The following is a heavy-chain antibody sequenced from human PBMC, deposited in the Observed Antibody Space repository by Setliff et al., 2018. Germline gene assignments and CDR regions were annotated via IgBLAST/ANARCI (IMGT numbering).Heavy chain of an antibody. CDR1: GFTFSGSA. Sequence: PGGSLRLSCAVSGFTFSGSAMYWVRQASGKGLEWVGRIRSKSDSYATIYAASVRGRFTISRDDSKNTAYLQMNSLKTEDTAVYYCAAAPAGSDVFDMWGQGTMVTVSS. D-gene: IGHD6-13*01. V-gene: IGHV3-73*01. CDR2: IRSKSDSYAT. CDR3: AAAPAGSDVFDM. J-gene: IGHJ3*02.